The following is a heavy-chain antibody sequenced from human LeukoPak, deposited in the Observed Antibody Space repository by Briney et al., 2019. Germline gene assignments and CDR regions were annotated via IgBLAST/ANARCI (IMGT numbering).Heavy chain of an antibody. Sequence: GGSLRLSCAASGFTFSSYSMNWVRQAPGKGLEWVSSISSSSSYIYYADSVKGRFTISRDNAENSLYLQMNSLRAEDTAVYYCARVGRHYYDSSGYLGRGQGTLVTVSS. D-gene: IGHD3-22*01. CDR1: GFTFSSYS. J-gene: IGHJ4*02. CDR2: ISSSSSYI. V-gene: IGHV3-21*01. CDR3: ARVGRHYYDSSGYLG.